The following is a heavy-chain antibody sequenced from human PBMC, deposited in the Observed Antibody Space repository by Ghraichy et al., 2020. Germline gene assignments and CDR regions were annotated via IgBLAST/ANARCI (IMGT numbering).Heavy chain of an antibody. D-gene: IGHD1-26*01. J-gene: IGHJ4*02. CDR2: ISLDNGNT. V-gene: IGHV1-3*01. Sequence: SVKVSCKASGYTFTSYTIHWVRQAPGQRLEWMGWISLDNGNTKFSQKFQGRVIITRDTSASTANMELSSLRSEDTAVYYCARSRGNSGNSDYWGQGTLVTVSS. CDR1: GYTFTSYT. CDR3: ARSRGNSGNSDY.